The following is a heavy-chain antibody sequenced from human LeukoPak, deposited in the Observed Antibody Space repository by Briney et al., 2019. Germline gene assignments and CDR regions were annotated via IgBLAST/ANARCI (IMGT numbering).Heavy chain of an antibody. CDR1: GFTFSNYP. CDR3: ARVADGVVDY. D-gene: IGHD3-10*01. V-gene: IGHV3-30*09. Sequence: GGSLRLSCAASGFTFSNYPIHWVRQPPGKGLEWVAVISYDGSNKYYADSVKGRFAIYRDNSKNTLYLQMNSLRAEDTAVYYCARVADGVVDYWGQGALVTVSS. J-gene: IGHJ4*02. CDR2: ISYDGSNK.